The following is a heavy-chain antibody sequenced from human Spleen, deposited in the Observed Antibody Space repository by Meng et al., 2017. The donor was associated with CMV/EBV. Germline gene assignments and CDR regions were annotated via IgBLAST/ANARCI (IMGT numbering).Heavy chain of an antibody. CDR1: GFTFSSYS. CDR2: ISSTSSDI. V-gene: IGHV3-21*04. Sequence: GGSLRLSCAASGFTFSSYSMNWVRQAPGKGLEWVSSISSTSSDIYYTDSVKGRFTISRDNSKNTVYLQMNSLRAEDTAVYYCLYFDYWGQGTLVTVSS. J-gene: IGHJ4*02. CDR3: LYFDY.